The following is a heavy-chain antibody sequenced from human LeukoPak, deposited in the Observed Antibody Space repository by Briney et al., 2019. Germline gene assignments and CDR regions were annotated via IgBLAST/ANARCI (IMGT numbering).Heavy chain of an antibody. CDR1: GGSFSGYY. CDR3: ARGLLGYCSSTSCYRFDY. D-gene: IGHD2-2*01. V-gene: IGHV4-34*01. Sequence: SETLSLTCAVYGGSFSGYYWSWIRQPPGKGLEWIGEINHSGSTNYNPSLKSRVTISVDTSKNQFSLKLSSVTAADTAVYYGARGLLGYCSSTSCYRFDYWGQGTLVTVSS. CDR2: INHSGST. J-gene: IGHJ4*02.